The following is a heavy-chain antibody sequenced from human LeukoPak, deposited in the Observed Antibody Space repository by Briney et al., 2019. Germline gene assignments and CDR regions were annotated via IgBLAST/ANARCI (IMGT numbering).Heavy chain of an antibody. CDR2: INAGNGNT. J-gene: IGHJ4*02. V-gene: IGHV1-3*01. D-gene: IGHD3-16*02. CDR1: GDIFTSYY. Sequence: GASVKVSCKTFGDIFTSYYMHWVRQAPGQRLEWMGWINAGNGNTKYSQKFQGRVTITRDTSASTAYMELSSLRSEDTAVYYCARAGYDYVWGSYRPWAPDYWGQGTLVTVSS. CDR3: ARAGYDYVWGSYRPWAPDY.